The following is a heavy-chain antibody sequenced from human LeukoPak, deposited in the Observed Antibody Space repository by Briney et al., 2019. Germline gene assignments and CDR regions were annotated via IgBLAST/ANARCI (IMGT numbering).Heavy chain of an antibody. J-gene: IGHJ4*02. CDR3: ARRDYDSYFDY. D-gene: IGHD4-17*01. Sequence: GGSLRLSCAASGLIFSTYAMSWVRQAPGKGLEWVSAISPSSDSTSYADSVKGRFIIFRDNSKNTVYMQMNSLRADDTAIYYCARRDYDSYFDYWGQGTLVTVSS. V-gene: IGHV3-23*01. CDR2: ISPSSDST. CDR1: GLIFSTYA.